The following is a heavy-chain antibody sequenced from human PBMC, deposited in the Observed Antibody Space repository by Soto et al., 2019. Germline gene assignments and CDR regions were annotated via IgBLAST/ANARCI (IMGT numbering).Heavy chain of an antibody. CDR1: GYTFTSYG. Sequence: GASVKVSCKASGYTFTSYGISWVRQAPGQGLEWMGWTSAYNGNTNYAQKLQGRVTMTTDTSTSTAYMELRSLRSDDTAVYYCAGADSSGLPRGWGQGTLVTVSS. D-gene: IGHD6-19*01. CDR3: AGADSSGLPRG. CDR2: TSAYNGNT. V-gene: IGHV1-18*04. J-gene: IGHJ4*02.